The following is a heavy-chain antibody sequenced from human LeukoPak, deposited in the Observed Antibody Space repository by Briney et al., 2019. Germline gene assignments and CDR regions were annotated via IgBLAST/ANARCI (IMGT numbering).Heavy chain of an antibody. V-gene: IGHV1-2*02. D-gene: IGHD6-13*01. CDR3: ARESPYSSSWFDN. CDR1: GYTLTDYY. J-gene: IGHJ4*02. CDR2: INPMDGGT. Sequence: ASVKVSCKASGYTLTDYYLHWVRQAPGQGLEWMGWINPMDGGTNYAQKFRGRVTMTTDTSITTAYMDLNSLRSDDTAVYYCARESPYSSSWFDNWGQGTLVTVSS.